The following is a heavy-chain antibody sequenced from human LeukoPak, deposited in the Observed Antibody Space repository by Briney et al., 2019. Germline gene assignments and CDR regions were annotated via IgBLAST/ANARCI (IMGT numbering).Heavy chain of an antibody. D-gene: IGHD3-22*01. J-gene: IGHJ3*02. V-gene: IGHV4-39*01. CDR3: ARHSEPFGYYYDSSGYYRNAFDI. Sequence: TASETLTLTCTVSGGSISSSSYYWGWVRQPPGKGREWIGRIYYSGSTYYNPSLKSRVTISVDTSKNQFSLKLSSVTAADTAVYYCARHSEPFGYYYDSSGYYRNAFDIWGQGTMVTVSS. CDR1: GGSISSSSYY. CDR2: IYYSGST.